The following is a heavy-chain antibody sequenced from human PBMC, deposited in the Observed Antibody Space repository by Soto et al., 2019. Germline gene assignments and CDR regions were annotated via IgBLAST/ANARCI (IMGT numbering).Heavy chain of an antibody. CDR3: AKDLDSSGWSRPGYFDY. V-gene: IGHV3-30*18. D-gene: IGHD6-19*01. CDR1: GFTFSSYG. CDR2: ISYDGSNK. Sequence: GGSLRLSCAASGFTFSSYGMHWVRQAPGKGLEWVAVISYDGSNKYYADSVKGRFTISRDNSKNTLYLQMNSLRAEDTAVYYCAKDLDSSGWSRPGYFDYWGQGTLVTVSS. J-gene: IGHJ4*02.